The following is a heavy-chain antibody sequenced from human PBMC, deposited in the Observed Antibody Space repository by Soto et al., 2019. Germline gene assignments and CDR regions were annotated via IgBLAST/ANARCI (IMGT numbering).Heavy chain of an antibody. CDR1: GYTFTSYG. V-gene: IGHV1-18*04. D-gene: IGHD5-18*01. CDR2: ISAYNGNT. Sequence: QVQLVQSGAEVKKPGASVKVSCKASGYTFTSYGISWVRQAPGQVLEWMGWISAYNGNTNYAQKLQGRVTMTTDTSTSTAYMELRSLRSDDTAVYYCARLWDTAMVHDWFDPWGQGTLVTVSS. CDR3: ARLWDTAMVHDWFDP. J-gene: IGHJ5*02.